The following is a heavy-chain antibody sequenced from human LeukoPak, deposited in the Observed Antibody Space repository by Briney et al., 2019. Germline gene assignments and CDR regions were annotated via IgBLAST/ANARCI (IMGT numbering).Heavy chain of an antibody. CDR3: ARARGSSSAVGY. D-gene: IGHD6-6*01. V-gene: IGHV4-59*08. CDR1: GDSISSNY. J-gene: IGHJ4*02. CDR2: FYYSGSS. Sequence: SETLSLTCSVSGDSISSNYWSSIPQPPGKGLEWIGYFYYSGSSKYNSSLKSRVTIFADTSKIQFCLRLSSLSAADTAVYYCARARGSSSAVGYWGQGTLVTVSS.